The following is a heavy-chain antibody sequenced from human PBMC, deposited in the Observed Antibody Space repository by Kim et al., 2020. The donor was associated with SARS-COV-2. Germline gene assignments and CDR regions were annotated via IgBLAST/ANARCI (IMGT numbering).Heavy chain of an antibody. CDR1: GFIFNSYA. CDR3: ARARIYYYDDSLAF. D-gene: IGHD3-22*01. Sequence: GGSLRLSCEASGFIFNSYAMHWVRQAPGKGLEWVALIWYDGTKKYYADSMKGRVTISRDNSKNTLYLQINSLRVEDTAVYFCARARIYYYDDSLAFWGQG. V-gene: IGHV3-33*01. J-gene: IGHJ1*01. CDR2: IWYDGTKK.